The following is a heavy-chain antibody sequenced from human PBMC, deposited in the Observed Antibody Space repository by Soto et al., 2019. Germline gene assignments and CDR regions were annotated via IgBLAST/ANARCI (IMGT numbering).Heavy chain of an antibody. CDR2: MNPNSGNT. CDR1: GYTFTSYE. CDR3: GRDAAVGLFDC. V-gene: IGHV1-8*02. J-gene: IGHJ4*02. D-gene: IGHD1-26*01. Sequence: ASVKVSCTASGYTFTSYEINWVRQATGQGLEWMGWMNPNSGNTGYAQKFQGRVTMTRNSSISTAYMELSSLRSEDTSVYYCGRDAAVGLFDCWGQGTLVTVSS.